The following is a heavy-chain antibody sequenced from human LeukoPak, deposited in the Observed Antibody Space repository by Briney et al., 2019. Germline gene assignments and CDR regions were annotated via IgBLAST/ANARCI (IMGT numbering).Heavy chain of an antibody. CDR1: GGSLSGYY. V-gene: IGHV4-34*01. Sequence: SETLSLTCAVYGGSLSGYYWSWIRQPPGKGLEWIGVINHSGSTNYNPSLKSRVTISVDTSKNQFSLKLSSVTAADTAVYYCARGRYRSSGRAYYYYGMDVWGQGTTVTVSS. CDR2: INHSGST. CDR3: ARGRYRSSGRAYYYYGMDV. J-gene: IGHJ6*02. D-gene: IGHD6-19*01.